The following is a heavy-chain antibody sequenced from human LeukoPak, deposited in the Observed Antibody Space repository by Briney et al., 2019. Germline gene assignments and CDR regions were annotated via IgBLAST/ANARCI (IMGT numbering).Heavy chain of an antibody. CDR2: ISTSGGST. CDR3: AREEMSFRGYSSGSYYTYLDY. J-gene: IGHJ4*02. CDR1: GFTFTNYA. Sequence: GGSLRLSCAASGFTFTNYAMSWVRQAPGKGLEWVSAISTSGGSTYFADSEKGRFTISRDNSKNTLYLQMNSLRAEDTAVYYCAREEMSFRGYSSGSYYTYLDYWGQGTLVTVSS. V-gene: IGHV3-23*01. D-gene: IGHD3-10*01.